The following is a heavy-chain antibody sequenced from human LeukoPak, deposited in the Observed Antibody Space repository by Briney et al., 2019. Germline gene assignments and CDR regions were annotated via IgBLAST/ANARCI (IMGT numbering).Heavy chain of an antibody. V-gene: IGHV6-1*01. J-gene: IGHJ3*02. CDR1: GDSVFSNSS. CDR2: TYYRSKWYN. CDR3: VRGGQGDGHSADEGFDI. D-gene: IGHD5-18*01. Sequence: SQTLSLTCAISGDSVFSNSSWNWIRQSPSRGLEWLGRTYYRSKWYNDYGVSVKSRININPDTSKNHFSLQLSSVTPEDTAAYYCVRGGQGDGHSADEGFDIWGQGTMVTAS.